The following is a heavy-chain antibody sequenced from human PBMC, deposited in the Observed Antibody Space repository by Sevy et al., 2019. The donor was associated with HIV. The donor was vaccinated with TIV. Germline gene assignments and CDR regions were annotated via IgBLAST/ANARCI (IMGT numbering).Heavy chain of an antibody. CDR1: GGSISSYY. CDR2: IYYSGST. D-gene: IGHD6-13*01. J-gene: IGHJ4*02. CDR3: ARGSSSYPLPRGNY. Sequence: SESLSLTCTVSGGSISSYYWSWIRQPPGKGLEWIGYIYYSGSTNYNPSLKSRVTISVDTSKNQFSLKLSSVTAEDTAVYYCARGSSSYPLPRGNYWGQGTLVTVSS. V-gene: IGHV4-59*01.